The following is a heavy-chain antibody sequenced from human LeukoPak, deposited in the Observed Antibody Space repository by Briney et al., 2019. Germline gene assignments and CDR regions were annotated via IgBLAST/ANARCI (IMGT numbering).Heavy chain of an antibody. D-gene: IGHD3-22*01. Sequence: SETLSPXCTVSGGSISSSSYYWGWIRQPPGKGLEWIGSIYYSGSTYYNPSLKSRVTISVDTSKNQFSLKLSSVTAADTAVYYCARSPNYYDSSGYVDYWGQGTLVTVSS. CDR2: IYYSGST. CDR3: ARSPNYYDSSGYVDY. CDR1: GGSISSSSYY. J-gene: IGHJ4*02. V-gene: IGHV4-39*01.